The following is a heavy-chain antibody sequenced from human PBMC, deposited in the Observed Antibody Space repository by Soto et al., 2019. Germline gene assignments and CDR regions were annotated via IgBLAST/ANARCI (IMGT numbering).Heavy chain of an antibody. CDR2: IYWDDDK. CDR1: GFSLSTSGVG. Sequence: QITLKESGPTLVKPPQTLTLTCTFSGFSLSTSGVGVGWIRQPPGKALEWLALIYWDDDKRYSPSLKSRLTITKDTSKNQVVLTMTNMDPVDTATYYCAHMRLRGKYYDFWSGYFDWFDPWGQGTLVTVSS. J-gene: IGHJ5*02. V-gene: IGHV2-5*02. CDR3: AHMRLRGKYYDFWSGYFDWFDP. D-gene: IGHD3-3*01.